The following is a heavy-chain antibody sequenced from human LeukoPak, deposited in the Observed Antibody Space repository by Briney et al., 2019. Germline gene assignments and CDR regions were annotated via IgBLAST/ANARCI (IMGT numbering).Heavy chain of an antibody. CDR1: GFTFSSYG. J-gene: IGHJ4*02. Sequence: PGGSLRLSCAASGFTFSSYGMHWVRQAPGKGVEWVAVISYDGSNKYYADSVKGRFTISRDNSKNTLYLQMNSLRAEDTAVYYCAKERAPAFTVVTPVDYWGQGTLVTVSS. CDR3: AKERAPAFTVVTPVDY. D-gene: IGHD4-23*01. V-gene: IGHV3-30*18. CDR2: ISYDGSNK.